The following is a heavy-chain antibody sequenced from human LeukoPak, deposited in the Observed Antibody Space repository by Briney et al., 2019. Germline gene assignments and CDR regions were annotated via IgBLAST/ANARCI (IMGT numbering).Heavy chain of an antibody. CDR2: IIPIFGTA. V-gene: IGHV1-69*05. J-gene: IGHJ4*02. CDR3: ARDPWVKYSSEIYFDY. Sequence: SVKVSCKASGGTFSSYAISWVRQAPGQGLEWMGRIIPIFGTANYAQKFQGRVTITTDESTSTAYMELSSLRSVDTAVYYCARDPWVKYSSEIYFDYWGQGTLVTVSS. CDR1: GGTFSSYA. D-gene: IGHD6-19*01.